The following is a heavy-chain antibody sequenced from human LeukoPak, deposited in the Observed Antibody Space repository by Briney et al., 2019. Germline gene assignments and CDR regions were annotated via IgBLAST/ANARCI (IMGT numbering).Heavy chain of an antibody. Sequence: PGGSLRLSCAASGFTFSSYSMNWVRQAPGKGLEWVSSISSSGSYIYYADSVKGRFTISRDNAKNSLYLQMNSLRAEDTAVYYCAREGITGTTRGYFDYWGQGTLVTVSS. CDR1: GFTFSSYS. D-gene: IGHD1-7*01. CDR3: AREGITGTTRGYFDY. J-gene: IGHJ4*02. V-gene: IGHV3-21*01. CDR2: ISSSGSYI.